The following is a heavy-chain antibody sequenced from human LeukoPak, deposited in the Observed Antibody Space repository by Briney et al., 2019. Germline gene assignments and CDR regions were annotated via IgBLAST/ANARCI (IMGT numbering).Heavy chain of an antibody. J-gene: IGHJ4*02. D-gene: IGHD6-13*01. V-gene: IGHV1-2*04. CDR3: ARRGSSSWAEFDY. CDR2: INPNSGGT. CDR1: GYTFTGYY. Sequence: ASVKVSCKASGYTFTGYYMHWVRQAPGQGLEWMGWINPNSGGTNYAQKFQGWVTMTRNTSISTAYIELSSLRSEDTAVYYCARRGSSSWAEFDYWGQGTLVTVSS.